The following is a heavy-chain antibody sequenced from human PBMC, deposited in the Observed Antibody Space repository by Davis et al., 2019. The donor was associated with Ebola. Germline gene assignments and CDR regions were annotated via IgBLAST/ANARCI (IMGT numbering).Heavy chain of an antibody. CDR2: ISSSSSYT. V-gene: IGHV3-11*06. CDR3: ARDTVTTAIDI. J-gene: IGHJ3*02. Sequence: GESLKISCAASGFTFSDYYMSWIRQAPGKGLEWVSYISSSSSYTNYADSVKGRFTISRDNAKNSLYLQMNSLRAEDTAMYYCARDTVTTAIDIWGQGTMVTVSS. CDR1: GFTFSDYY. D-gene: IGHD4-17*01.